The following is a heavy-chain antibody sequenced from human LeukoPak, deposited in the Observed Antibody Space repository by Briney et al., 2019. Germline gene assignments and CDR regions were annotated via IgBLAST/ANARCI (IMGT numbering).Heavy chain of an antibody. Sequence: GGSLRLSCAASGFTFSSYWMSWVRQAPGEGLEWVANIKQDGSEKYYVDSVKGRFTISRDNAKNSLYLQMNSLRAEDTALYYCAKEMTYYYDSRGSLRYYYMDVWGKGTTVTISS. CDR1: GFTFSSYW. J-gene: IGHJ6*03. V-gene: IGHV3-7*03. CDR3: AKEMTYYYDSRGSLRYYYMDV. D-gene: IGHD3-22*01. CDR2: IKQDGSEK.